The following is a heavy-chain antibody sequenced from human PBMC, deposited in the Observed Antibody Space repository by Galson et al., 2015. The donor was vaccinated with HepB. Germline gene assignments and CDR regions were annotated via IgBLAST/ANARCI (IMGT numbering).Heavy chain of an antibody. CDR3: ARVFSGETTLQYLFY. CDR1: GGTFSNYA. Sequence: SVKVSCKAFGGTFSNYAVNWVRQAPGQGLEWIGGIIPLFGRSNYAQKFQGRVTITADEYTSTVYMELRSLRSEDTAVYFCARVFSGETTLQYLFYWGQGTLVTVSP. D-gene: IGHD4-11*01. J-gene: IGHJ4*02. CDR2: IIPLFGRS. V-gene: IGHV1-69*13.